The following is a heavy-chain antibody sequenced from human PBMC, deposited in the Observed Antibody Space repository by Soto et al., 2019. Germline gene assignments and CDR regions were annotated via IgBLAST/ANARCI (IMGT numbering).Heavy chain of an antibody. V-gene: IGHV1-3*04. CDR1: GYSFTDCA. J-gene: IGHJ5*01. CDR3: ARASCILRGVISWFDS. CDR2: INTGNGNT. D-gene: IGHD3-10*01. Sequence: QVQLVQSGAEVKQPGASVKVSCQVSGYSFTDCALHWVRQAPGRRLEWMGWINTGNGNTKYSDNFRGRVIFTRDTSASTAHMELSSLRSDDTAVYYCARASCILRGVISWFDSWGQGILVSVSS.